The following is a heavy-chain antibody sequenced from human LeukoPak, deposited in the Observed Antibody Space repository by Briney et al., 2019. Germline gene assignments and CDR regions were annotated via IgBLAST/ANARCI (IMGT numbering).Heavy chain of an antibody. Sequence: GGTLRLSCAASGFTFSNYGMSWVRQAPGKGLEWGSAIRGNAGTTYYADSVKGRFTIFRDNSKNTLYLQMNSLRVEDTAVYYCAKGHGDSSGYYYFDSWGQGTLVTVSS. CDR2: IRGNAGTT. D-gene: IGHD3-22*01. CDR1: GFTFSNYG. V-gene: IGHV3-23*01. J-gene: IGHJ4*02. CDR3: AKGHGDSSGYYYFDS.